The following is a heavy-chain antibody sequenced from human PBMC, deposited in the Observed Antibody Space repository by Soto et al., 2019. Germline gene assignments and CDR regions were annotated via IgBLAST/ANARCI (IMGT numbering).Heavy chain of an antibody. CDR1: GYTFTSYD. V-gene: IGHV1-8*01. D-gene: IGHD6-13*01. CDR3: AKGSSWHGYFDY. CDR2: MNPNSGNI. J-gene: IGHJ4*02. Sequence: QVQLVQSGAEVKKPGASVKVSCKASGYTFTSYDINWVRQATGQGLEWMGWMNPNSGNIGYAQKFQGRVTMTRNTSISTAYMELSSLRSEDTAVYYCAKGSSWHGYFDYWGQGTLVTVSS.